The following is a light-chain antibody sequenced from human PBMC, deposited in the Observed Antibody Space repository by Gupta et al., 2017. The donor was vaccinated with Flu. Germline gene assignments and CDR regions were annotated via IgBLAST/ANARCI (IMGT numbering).Light chain of an antibody. V-gene: IGLV8-61*01. CDR2: STN. Sequence: TVTRTCGLTSGSVGSSYFHCWYQQTPAQPQRLLFYSTNTRSAGAPGRFSGSMVGTTAAPTITGAQADDDAYYYCVQYTSSGMWVFGGGTKLTVL. CDR3: VQYTSSGMWV. CDR1: SGSVGSSYF. J-gene: IGLJ3*02.